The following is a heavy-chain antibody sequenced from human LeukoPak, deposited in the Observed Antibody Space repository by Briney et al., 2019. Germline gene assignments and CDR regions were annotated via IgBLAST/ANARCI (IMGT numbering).Heavy chain of an antibody. CDR2: IYYSGNT. V-gene: IGHV4-39*01. CDR3: ARRYCGGDCTFDWFDP. J-gene: IGHJ5*02. Sequence: SETLSLTCTVSGGSISSSSYYWGWIRQPPGEGLEWIGCIYYSGNTYYNPSLKSRVTISVDTSKNQFSLKLSSVTAADTAVYYCARRYCGGDCTFDWFDPWGQGTLVTVSS. CDR1: GGSISSSSYY. D-gene: IGHD2-21*02.